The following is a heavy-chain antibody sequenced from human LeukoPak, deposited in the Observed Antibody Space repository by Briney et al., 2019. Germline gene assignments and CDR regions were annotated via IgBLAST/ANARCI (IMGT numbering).Heavy chain of an antibody. V-gene: IGHV3-9*01. CDR1: GFTFSEYG. CDR2: VDGNRSSI. CDR3: VRPNSQLSGSYFYYMDV. D-gene: IGHD1-1*01. Sequence: PVRSLRLSCVGFGFTFSEYGMHWGRQAPGKGLEWVLGVDGNRSSIGYAGSVKVRFPISRHNARNYMYLQMDSLSAEDPALSYCVRPNSQLSGSYFYYMDVWGKGTTVTVSS. J-gene: IGHJ6*03.